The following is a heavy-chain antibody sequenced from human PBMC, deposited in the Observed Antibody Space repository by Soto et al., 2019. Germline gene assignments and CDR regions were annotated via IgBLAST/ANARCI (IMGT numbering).Heavy chain of an antibody. CDR1: GFTFKNFA. CDR3: AKDAVAYNGEWDWFDL. CDR2: IGGSGSSA. Sequence: EVQLLESGGGLAQPGGSLRLSCVASGFTFKNFAMTWVRQAPGKGMEWVSAIGGSGSSANYADSVKGRFTVSRDDSKSTLYLQMSGLRVDDTALYYCAKDAVAYNGEWDWFDLWGQGTLVTVSS. V-gene: IGHV3-23*01. D-gene: IGHD3-10*01. J-gene: IGHJ5*02.